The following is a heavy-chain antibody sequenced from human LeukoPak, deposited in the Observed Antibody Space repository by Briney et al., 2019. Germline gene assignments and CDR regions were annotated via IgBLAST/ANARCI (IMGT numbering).Heavy chain of an antibody. CDR1: GYTFTGYY. V-gene: IGHV1-2*06. J-gene: IGHJ6*02. CDR3: ASGSGYVYYGMDV. CDR2: INPNSGGT. Sequence: GASVKVSCKASGYTFTGYYMHWVRQAPGQGLEWMGRINPNSGGTNYAQKFRGRVTMTRDTSISTAYMELSRLRSDDTAVYYCASGSGYVYYGMDVWGQGTTVTVSS. D-gene: IGHD3-22*01.